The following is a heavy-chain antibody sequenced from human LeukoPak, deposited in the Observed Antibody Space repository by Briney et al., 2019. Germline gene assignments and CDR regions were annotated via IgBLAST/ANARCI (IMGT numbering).Heavy chain of an antibody. CDR2: ISGSGGTK. CDR1: GFNFTNFA. D-gene: IGHD3-16*01. CDR3: ARDSPYTLWAVFDP. Sequence: GGSLRLSCATSGFNFTNFAMNWVRQAPGKGLEWVSFISGSGGTKHYADSVKGRFTISRDSSNNLVFLQMSNLRPDDTAVYFCARDSPYTLWAVFDPGGQGTLVIVSS. J-gene: IGHJ5*02. V-gene: IGHV3-23*01.